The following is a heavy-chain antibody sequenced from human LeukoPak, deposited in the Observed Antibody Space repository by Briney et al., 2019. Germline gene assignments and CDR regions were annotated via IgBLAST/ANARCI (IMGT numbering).Heavy chain of an antibody. J-gene: IGHJ4*02. Sequence: GGSLRLSCAASGFTFSSYSMNWVRQAPGKGLEWVSSISSSSSYIYYADSVKGRFTISRDNAKNSLYLQMNSLRAEDTAVYYCARDLDYYGSGSYYNGFDYWGQGTLVTVSS. CDR2: ISSSSSYI. CDR1: GFTFSSYS. D-gene: IGHD3-10*01. V-gene: IGHV3-21*01. CDR3: ARDLDYYGSGSYYNGFDY.